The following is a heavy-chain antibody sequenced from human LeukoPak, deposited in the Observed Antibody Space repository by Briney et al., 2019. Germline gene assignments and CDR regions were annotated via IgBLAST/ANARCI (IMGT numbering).Heavy chain of an antibody. Sequence: GGSLRLSCAASGLTFSNYAMSWVRQAPGKGLEWVSSIGSSGDSTYYADSVKGRFTISRDNSKNTLYLQMNSLRAEDTALYYCAKYRLKFDYWGQGTLVTVSS. CDR1: GLTFSNYA. D-gene: IGHD1-26*01. CDR2: IGSSGDST. J-gene: IGHJ4*02. V-gene: IGHV3-23*01. CDR3: AKYRLKFDY.